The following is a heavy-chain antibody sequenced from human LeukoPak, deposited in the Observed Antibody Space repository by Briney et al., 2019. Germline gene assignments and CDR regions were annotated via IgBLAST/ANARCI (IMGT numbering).Heavy chain of an antibody. Sequence: SETPSLTCIVSGYSISSGYYWGWIRQPPGKGLEWIGSIYHSGNTYYNPSLKSRVTISLDTSKNQFSLKLSSVTAADTAVYYCARRTTYFGWRPSESPSCFDYWGQGTLVTVSS. V-gene: IGHV4-38-2*02. CDR1: GYSISSGYY. CDR3: ARRTTYFGWRPSESPSCFDY. D-gene: IGHD3-9*01. CDR2: IYHSGNT. J-gene: IGHJ4*02.